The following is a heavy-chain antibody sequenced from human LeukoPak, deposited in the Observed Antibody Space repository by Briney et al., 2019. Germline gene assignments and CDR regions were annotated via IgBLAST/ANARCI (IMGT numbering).Heavy chain of an antibody. CDR2: ISGGGGTT. V-gene: IGHV3-23*01. J-gene: IGHJ3*02. Sequence: PGGSLRLSCAASGFTFSSYAMSWVRQAPGKGLEWVSTISGGGGTTYYADSVKGRFTISRDDSKNTLYLQMNSLRAEDTAVYYCAKLRATVTDAFDIWGQGTMVTVSS. D-gene: IGHD4-17*01. CDR1: GFTFSSYA. CDR3: AKLRATVTDAFDI.